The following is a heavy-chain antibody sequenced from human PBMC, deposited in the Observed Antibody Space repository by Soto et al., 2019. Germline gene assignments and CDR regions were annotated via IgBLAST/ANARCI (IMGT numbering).Heavy chain of an antibody. V-gene: IGHV4-38-2*01. CDR3: ARHTGLGPIPFDY. J-gene: IGHJ4*02. CDR2: INHSGNT. D-gene: IGHD4-17*01. CDR1: GYSISTGYY. Sequence: SETLSLTCGVSGYSISTGYYWGWSRQPPGKGLEWIGSINHSGNTYYNPSFQGHVTLSADMSISTAYLQWSGLKASDTAIYYCARHTGLGPIPFDYWGQGTLVTVSS.